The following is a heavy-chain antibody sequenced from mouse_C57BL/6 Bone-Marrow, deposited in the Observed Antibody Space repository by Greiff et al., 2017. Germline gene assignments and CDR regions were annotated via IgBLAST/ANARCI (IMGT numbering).Heavy chain of an antibody. D-gene: IGHD2-1*01. J-gene: IGHJ2*01. CDR1: GYTFTSYW. CDR3: ARGNYRCDY. Sequence: QVQLQQPGAELVMPGASVKLSCKASGYTFTSYWMPWVQQRPGQGLEWIGEIDPSDSYTNYTQKFKGKSTLTVDKSSSTAYMQLSSLTSEDSAVYYCARGNYRCDYWGQGTTLTVSS. CDR2: IDPSDSYT. V-gene: IGHV1-69*01.